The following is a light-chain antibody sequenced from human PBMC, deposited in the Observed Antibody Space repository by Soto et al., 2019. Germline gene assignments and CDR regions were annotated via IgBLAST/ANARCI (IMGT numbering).Light chain of an antibody. CDR2: AAS. CDR3: KQSYSTPLT. Sequence: DIQMTQSPSSLSASVGDRVTITCRASQSINSYLNWYQQKPGKAPKLLIYAASSLQSGVPSRFSGSGSGTDFTLTFSSLQPEDFATYYCKQSYSTPLTFGQGTKVDIK. J-gene: IGKJ1*01. V-gene: IGKV1-39*01. CDR1: QSINSY.